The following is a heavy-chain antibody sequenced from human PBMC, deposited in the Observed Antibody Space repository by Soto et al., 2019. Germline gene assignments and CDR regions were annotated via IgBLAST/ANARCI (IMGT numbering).Heavy chain of an antibody. D-gene: IGHD3-3*01. J-gene: IGHJ4*02. CDR3: ARLFRDVYNAVEY. CDR2: TSNSAPT. V-gene: IGHV4-59*08. Sequence: QVQLQESGPGLVKPSETLSLTCTVSGGSISSYHWSWIRQSPGKGLEWIGYTSNSAPTIYNPSLKRRAPISADPSTNQFSLRLSSVTAADTAVYFCARLFRDVYNAVEYWGQGALVTVSS. CDR1: GGSISSYH.